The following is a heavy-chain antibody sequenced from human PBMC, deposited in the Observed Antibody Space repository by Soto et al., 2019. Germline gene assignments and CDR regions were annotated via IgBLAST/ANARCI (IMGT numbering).Heavy chain of an antibody. CDR1: GYTFTSYY. D-gene: IGHD5-18*01. Sequence: ASVKVSCKASGYTFTSYYMHWVRQAPGQGLEWMGIINPSGGSTSYAQKLQGRVTMTRDTSTSTVYMELSSLRSEDTAVYYCARDGGGRRGYSYGYDYWGQGTLVTVSS. CDR3: ARDGGGRRGYSYGYDY. V-gene: IGHV1-46*01. J-gene: IGHJ4*02. CDR2: INPSGGST.